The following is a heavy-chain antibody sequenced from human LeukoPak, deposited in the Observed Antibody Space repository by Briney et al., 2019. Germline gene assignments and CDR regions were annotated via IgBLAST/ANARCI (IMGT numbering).Heavy chain of an antibody. D-gene: IGHD4-11*01. Sequence: GGSLRLSCTVSGFTFTDYYMSWVRQAPGKGLEWVSYISSSGSMLHYADSVEGRFTISRDNAKNSLYLQMSSLRVEDTAVYYCASRTVTTPFGYWGQGTLVTVSS. CDR1: GFTFTDYY. J-gene: IGHJ4*02. V-gene: IGHV3-11*04. CDR3: ASRTVTTPFGY. CDR2: ISSSGSML.